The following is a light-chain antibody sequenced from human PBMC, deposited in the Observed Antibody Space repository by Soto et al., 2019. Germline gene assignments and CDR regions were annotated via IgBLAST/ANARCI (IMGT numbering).Light chain of an antibody. V-gene: IGLV1-44*01. CDR1: SSNIGSNT. Sequence: QSVLTQPPSASGTPGQWVTISCSGSSSNIGSNTVHWYQQLPGTAPRLLIYNNHQRPSGVRDRLSASKSSTSASLALTEVQSEDEADYYCASWDDSLNAWVFGGGTKVTVL. CDR3: ASWDDSLNAWV. J-gene: IGLJ3*02. CDR2: NNH.